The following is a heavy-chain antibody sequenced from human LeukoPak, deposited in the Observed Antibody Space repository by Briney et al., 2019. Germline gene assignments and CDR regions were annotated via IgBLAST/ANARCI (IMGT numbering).Heavy chain of an antibody. V-gene: IGHV4-34*01. CDR3: ARDPMTYYYDSSEY. J-gene: IGHJ4*02. Sequence: SETLSLTCAVYGGSFSGYYWSWIRQPPGKGLEWIGEINHSGSTNYNPSLKSRVTISVDTSKNQFSLKLSSVTAADTAVYYCARDPMTYYYDSSEYWGQGTLVTVSS. CDR1: GGSFSGYY. D-gene: IGHD3-22*01. CDR2: INHSGST.